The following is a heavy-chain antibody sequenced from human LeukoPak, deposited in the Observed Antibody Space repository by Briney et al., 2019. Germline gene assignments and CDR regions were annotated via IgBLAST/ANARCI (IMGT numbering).Heavy chain of an antibody. Sequence: SETLSLTCTVSGGSISSSSYYWGWIRQPPGKGLEWIGSIYYSGSTYYNPSLKSRVTISVDTSKNQFSLKLSSVTAADTAVYYCAGLAVAGRSYYYYYYMDVWGKGTTVTVSS. D-gene: IGHD6-19*01. CDR3: AGLAVAGRSYYYYYYMDV. V-gene: IGHV4-39*01. J-gene: IGHJ6*03. CDR2: IYYSGST. CDR1: GGSISSSSYY.